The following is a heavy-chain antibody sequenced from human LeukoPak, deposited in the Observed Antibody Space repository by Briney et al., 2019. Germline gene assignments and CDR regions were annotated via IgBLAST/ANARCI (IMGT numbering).Heavy chain of an antibody. CDR3: ARAYSSGWYYFEY. Sequence: SETLALTCTVSGGSISSYYWSWIRQPLGKGLEWIGYIYSGSSDYNPSLKSRVTISVDTSKNQFSLNLSSVTATDTAVYYCARAYSSGWYYFEYWGQGTLVTVSS. D-gene: IGHD6-19*01. J-gene: IGHJ4*02. CDR2: IYSGSS. V-gene: IGHV4-59*08. CDR1: GGSISSYY.